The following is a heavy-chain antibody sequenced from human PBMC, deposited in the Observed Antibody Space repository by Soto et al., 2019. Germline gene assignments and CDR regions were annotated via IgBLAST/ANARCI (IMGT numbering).Heavy chain of an antibody. CDR2: ISGSTGNT. J-gene: IGHJ4*02. V-gene: IGHV3-23*01. CDR1: GFTFSNYA. CDR3: AKGEDSFGFTRFDF. Sequence: WGSLRLSCSASGFTFSNYAMNWLRQAPGKGLEWVSGISGSTGNTYYADSLKGRFTISRDNSKNTVYLQMHSLRAEDTALYYCAKGEDSFGFTRFDFWGQGNLVTVSS. D-gene: IGHD5-18*01.